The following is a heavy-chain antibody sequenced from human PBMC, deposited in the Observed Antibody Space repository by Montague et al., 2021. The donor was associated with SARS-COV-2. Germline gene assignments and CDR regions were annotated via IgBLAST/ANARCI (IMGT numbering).Heavy chain of an antibody. D-gene: IGHD2-2*01. CDR2: VFSGGNS. J-gene: IGHJ3*01. CDR3: VRDLYCRSTACIGNAFDV. V-gene: IGHV4-59*11. Sequence: SETLSLTCTVSGAFITRHYWSWIRQPPGKGLEWIGNVFSGGNSKYKPSLKSRVTLSVDTSKNQVSLKLTSVTTADTALYYCVRDLYCRSTACIGNAFDVWGQGSMVCVFS. CDR1: GAFITRHY.